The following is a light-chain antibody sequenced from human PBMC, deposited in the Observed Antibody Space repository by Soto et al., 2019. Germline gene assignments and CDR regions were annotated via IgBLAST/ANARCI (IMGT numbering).Light chain of an antibody. CDR1: QSVLYTSNNKNY. V-gene: IGKV4-1*01. CDR2: WAS. Sequence: DIVMTQSPDSLAVSLGERATINCKSSQSVLYTSNNKNYLAWYQQKPGQPTKLLIYWASTRESGVPDRFSGSGSGTDFTLTISGRQAEEVAVYYYQHYYSTPFTFGPGTKVDIK. CDR3: QHYYSTPFT. J-gene: IGKJ3*01.